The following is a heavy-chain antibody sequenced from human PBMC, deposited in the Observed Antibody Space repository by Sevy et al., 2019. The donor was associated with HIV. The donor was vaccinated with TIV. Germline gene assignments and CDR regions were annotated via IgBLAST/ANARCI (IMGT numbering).Heavy chain of an antibody. D-gene: IGHD6-19*01. CDR3: ARDTEYSSGWWDAFDI. Sequence: KQSQTLSLTCAISGDSVSSNSAAWNWIRQSPSRGLEWLGRTYYRSKWYNDYAVSVKSRITINPDTSKNQFSLQPNSVTPEDTAVYYCARDTEYSSGWWDAFDIWGQGTMVTVSS. CDR2: TYYRSKWYN. J-gene: IGHJ3*02. CDR1: GDSVSSNSAA. V-gene: IGHV6-1*01.